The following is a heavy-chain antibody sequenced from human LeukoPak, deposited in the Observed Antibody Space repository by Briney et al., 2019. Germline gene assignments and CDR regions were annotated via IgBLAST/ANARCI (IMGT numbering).Heavy chain of an antibody. CDR3: VKGGSYGPFDY. V-gene: IGHV3-64D*06. J-gene: IGHJ4*02. D-gene: IGHD3-16*01. CDR2: ISSNGGST. CDR1: GFTFSSYT. Sequence: GSLRLSCSASGFTFSSYTMHWIRQAPGEGLESVSAISSNGGSTYYADSVKGRFTISRDNSKNTLYLQMSSLRVEDTAVYYCVKGGSYGPFDYWGQGALVTVSS.